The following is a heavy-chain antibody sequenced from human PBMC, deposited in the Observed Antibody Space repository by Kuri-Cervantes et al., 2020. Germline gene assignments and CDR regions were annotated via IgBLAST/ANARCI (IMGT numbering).Heavy chain of an antibody. V-gene: IGHV3-23*01. CDR2: ISGTGGTT. J-gene: IGHJ1*01. CDR1: GFTFSIYT. CDR3: AVTYSNVLYSQH. Sequence: GSLRLSCAASGFTFSIYTMIWVRQTPGKGLQWVSSISGTGGTTYYADSVKGRFTVSRDNAKNSLYLEMNSLRAEDTAVYYCAVTYSNVLYSQHWGQGTLVTVSS. D-gene: IGHD4-11*01.